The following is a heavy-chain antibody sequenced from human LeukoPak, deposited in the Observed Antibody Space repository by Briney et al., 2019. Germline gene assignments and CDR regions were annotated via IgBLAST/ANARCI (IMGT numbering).Heavy chain of an antibody. V-gene: IGHV1-18*04. CDR3: ARDRYSSSWYYSDY. CDR1: GYTFTGYY. J-gene: IGHJ4*02. Sequence: ASVKVSCKASGYTFTGYYMHWVRQAPGQGREWMGWISAYNGNTHYAQKLQGRVTMTTDTSTSTTYMELRSLRSDDTAVYYCARDRYSSSWYYSDYWGQGTLVTVSS. D-gene: IGHD6-13*01. CDR2: ISAYNGNT.